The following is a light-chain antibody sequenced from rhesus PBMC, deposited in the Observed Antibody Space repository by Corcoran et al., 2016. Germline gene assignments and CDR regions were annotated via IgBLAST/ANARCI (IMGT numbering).Light chain of an antibody. CDR1: ENVNNY. CDR3: QHSYGTPVT. CDR2: KAS. V-gene: IGKV1-74*01. J-gene: IGKJ3*01. Sequence: DIQMTQSPSSLSASVGDRVTITCRASENVNNYLHWYQQKPGKAPKLLIYKASRLQSGVPSRFRGSGSGTDFTLTLSSLQPEDFATDYCQHSYGTPVTFGPGTKLDIK.